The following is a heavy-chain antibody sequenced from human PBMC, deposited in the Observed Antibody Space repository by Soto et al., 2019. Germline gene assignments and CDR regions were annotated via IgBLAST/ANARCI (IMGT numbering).Heavy chain of an antibody. CDR1: GFTFSSYA. CDR2: ISGSGGST. CDR3: AEDGALVPGVVIGNWFDP. V-gene: IGHV3-23*01. Sequence: GGSLRLSCAASGFTFSSYAMSWVRQAPGKGLEWVSAISGSGGSTYYADSVKGRFTISRDNSKNTLYLQMNSLRAEDTAVYYCAEDGALVPGVVIGNWFDPWGQGTLVTVSS. J-gene: IGHJ5*02. D-gene: IGHD3-3*01.